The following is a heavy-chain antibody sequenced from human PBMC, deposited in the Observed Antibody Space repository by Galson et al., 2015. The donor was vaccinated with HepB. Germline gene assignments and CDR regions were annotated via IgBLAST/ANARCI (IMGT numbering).Heavy chain of an antibody. CDR2: ISYDGSNK. D-gene: IGHD5-12*01. J-gene: IGHJ6*02. CDR3: ARGYSGYDDQPMDV. CDR1: GFTFSSYA. Sequence: SLRLSCAASGFTFSSYAMHWVRQAPGKGLEWVAVISYDGSNKYYADSVKGRFTISRDNSKNTLYLQMNSLRAEDTAVYYCARGYSGYDDQPMDVWGQGTTVTVSS. V-gene: IGHV3-30*04.